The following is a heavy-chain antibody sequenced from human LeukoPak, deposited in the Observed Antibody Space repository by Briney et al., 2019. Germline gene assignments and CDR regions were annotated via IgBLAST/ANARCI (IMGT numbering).Heavy chain of an antibody. Sequence: ASVKVSCKASGYTFAGYYMHWVRQAPGQGLEWMGRINPNSGGTNYAQKFQGRVTMTRDTSISTAYMELSRLRSDDTAVYYCARYYYDSSAKDYWGQGTLVTVSS. D-gene: IGHD3-22*01. CDR1: GYTFAGYY. CDR2: INPNSGGT. CDR3: ARYYYDSSAKDY. V-gene: IGHV1-2*06. J-gene: IGHJ4*02.